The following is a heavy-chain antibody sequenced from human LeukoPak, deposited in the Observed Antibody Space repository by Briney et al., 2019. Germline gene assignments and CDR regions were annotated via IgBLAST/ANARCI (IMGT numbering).Heavy chain of an antibody. Sequence: ASVKVSCKASGYTFTSYAMNWVRQAPGQGLEWMGWINTNTGNPTYAQGFTGRLLFSLDTSVSTAYLQISSPKAEDTAVYYCARGEAGTRYYYYGMDVWGQGTTVTVSS. CDR2: INTNTGNP. CDR1: GYTFTSYA. V-gene: IGHV7-4-1*02. D-gene: IGHD6-19*01. J-gene: IGHJ6*02. CDR3: ARGEAGTRYYYYGMDV.